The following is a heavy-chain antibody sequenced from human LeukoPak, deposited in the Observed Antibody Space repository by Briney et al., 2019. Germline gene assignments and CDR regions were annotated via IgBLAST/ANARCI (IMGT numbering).Heavy chain of an antibody. CDR2: VGPSGART. D-gene: IGHD4/OR15-4a*01. V-gene: IGHV3-23*01. J-gene: IGHJ4*02. CDR3: AKSGLSRFDY. Sequence: GGSLRLSCAASGFTFSHHGMNWVRQAPGKGLEWVSGVGPSGARTYYADSVRGRFTVSRDNSKNMVFLQMNSLRADDTAVYYCAKSGLSRFDYWGQGTLVTVSS. CDR1: GFTFSHHG.